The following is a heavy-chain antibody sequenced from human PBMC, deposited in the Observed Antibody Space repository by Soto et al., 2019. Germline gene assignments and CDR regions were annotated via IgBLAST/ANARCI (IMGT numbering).Heavy chain of an antibody. CDR1: GFTFTSSA. CDR2: IVVGSGNT. CDR3: AAERDAETTDIDYYYGMDV. J-gene: IGHJ6*02. D-gene: IGHD4-4*01. Sequence: VKVSCKASGFTFTSSAVQWVRQARGQRLEWIGWIVVGSGNTNYAQKFQERVTITRDMSTSTAYMELSSLRSEDTAVYYCAAERDAETTDIDYYYGMDVWGQGTTVTVAS. V-gene: IGHV1-58*01.